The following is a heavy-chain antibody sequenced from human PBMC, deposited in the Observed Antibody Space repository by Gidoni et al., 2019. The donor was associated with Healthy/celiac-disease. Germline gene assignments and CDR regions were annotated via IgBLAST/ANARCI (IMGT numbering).Heavy chain of an antibody. J-gene: IGHJ4*02. D-gene: IGHD1-26*01. CDR2: ISGSGGST. V-gene: IGHV3-23*01. CDR3: AKDEERELHRRFDY. Sequence: EVQRLESGGGLVQPGGSLRLSGEASGFPFSSYAMSWVRQATGKGLEWVSAISGSGGSTYYADSVKGRFTISRDNSKNTLYLQMNSLRAEDTAVYYCAKDEERELHRRFDYWGQGTLVTVSS. CDR1: GFPFSSYA.